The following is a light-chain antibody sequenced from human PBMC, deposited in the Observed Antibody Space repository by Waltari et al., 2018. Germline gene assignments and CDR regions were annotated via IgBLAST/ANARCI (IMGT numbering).Light chain of an antibody. Sequence: ELVLTQSPATLSLSPGERATLSCRASQSVTSYLAWYQQKPGQAPRLLIYDAANRATGIPARCSGSGSGTDFTLTISSLEPEDFAVYYCQQRSNWYTFGQGTKLESK. J-gene: IGKJ2*01. CDR1: QSVTSY. CDR2: DAA. CDR3: QQRSNWYT. V-gene: IGKV3-11*01.